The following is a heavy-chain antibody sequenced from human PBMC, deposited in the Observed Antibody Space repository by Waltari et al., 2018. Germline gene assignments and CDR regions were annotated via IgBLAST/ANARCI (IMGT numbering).Heavy chain of an antibody. CDR2: IIPIIGPA. Sequence: QVQLVQSGAEVKKPGSSVKVSCKASGGTFSSYAISWVRQAPGQGLEWWGGIIPIIGPANYDRKCKGRVTITTDESTSTAYMELSSLRSEDTAVYYCARDGGLGDDAFDIRGQGTMVTVSS. V-gene: IGHV1-69*05. CDR1: GGTFSSYA. J-gene: IGHJ3*02. CDR3: ARDGGLGDDAFDI. D-gene: IGHD3-16*01.